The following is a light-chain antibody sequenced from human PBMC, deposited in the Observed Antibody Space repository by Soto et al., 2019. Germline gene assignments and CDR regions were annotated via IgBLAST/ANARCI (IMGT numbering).Light chain of an antibody. CDR3: QQYNSYSGT. Sequence: MTQSPATLSASVCDSFTITCRASQSISSWLAWYQQKPGKAPKLLIYEASTLESGVPSRFSGSGSGTEFTLTISSLQPDDFATYYCQQYNSYSGTFGQGTKVDIK. V-gene: IGKV1-5*01. CDR1: QSISSW. J-gene: IGKJ1*01. CDR2: EAS.